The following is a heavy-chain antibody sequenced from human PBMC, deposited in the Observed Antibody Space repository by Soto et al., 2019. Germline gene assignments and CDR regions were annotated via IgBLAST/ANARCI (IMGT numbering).Heavy chain of an antibody. J-gene: IGHJ6*02. CDR3: ARDRSFALLEWSPSDSYGMDV. Sequence: ASVKVSCKASGYTFTIYGINWVRQAPGQGLEWMGWISTSNGYTNYAQKFQGRVSMATDTSTNTAYMEVRSLRSDDTAFYFCARDRSFALLEWSPSDSYGMDVWGQGTSVTVSS. D-gene: IGHD3-3*01. V-gene: IGHV1-18*01. CDR1: GYTFTIYG. CDR2: ISTSNGYT.